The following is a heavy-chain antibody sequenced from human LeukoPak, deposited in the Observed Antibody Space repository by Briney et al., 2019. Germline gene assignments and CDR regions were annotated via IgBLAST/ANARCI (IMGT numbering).Heavy chain of an antibody. Sequence: PSETLSLTCTVSGGSISSSSYYWAWIRQPPGKGLEWSGSIHYSGSTYYNPSLQSRVTISIDTSKNQFSLKLSSVTAADTAVYYCARASGGYIFDIWGQGTMVTVSS. CDR3: ARASGGYIFDI. CDR1: GGSISSSSYY. V-gene: IGHV4-39*07. D-gene: IGHD1-26*01. J-gene: IGHJ3*02. CDR2: IHYSGST.